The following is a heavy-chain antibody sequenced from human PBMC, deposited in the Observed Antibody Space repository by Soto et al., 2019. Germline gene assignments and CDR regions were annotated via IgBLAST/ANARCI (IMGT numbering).Heavy chain of an antibody. CDR2: IIPMYGPA. J-gene: IGHJ5*02. CDR1: GGTFSSYA. Sequence: QVSLVQSGAEVKKPGSSVTVSCKASGGTFSSYAIHWVRQALGQGIEWMGGIIPMYGPAKYAQRFQGRVTITADESTTTVYMELTSLTSQDTAVYYCARVTSMVRGVIDNWFDPWGHGTLVTVSS. V-gene: IGHV1-69*01. CDR3: ARVTSMVRGVIDNWFDP. D-gene: IGHD3-10*01.